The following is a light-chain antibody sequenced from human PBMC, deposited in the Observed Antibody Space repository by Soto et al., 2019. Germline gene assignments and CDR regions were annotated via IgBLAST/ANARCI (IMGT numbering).Light chain of an antibody. CDR2: LGS. Sequence: DIVMTQSPLSLPVTPGEPASISCRSSQSLLHSNGYNYLDWYLQKPGQSPQLLIYLGSNRASGVPDRFSGSGSGTDFTLKISRVEAEDVRVYYCMQALQTLWTFGQRTKVEIK. CDR3: MQALQTLWT. CDR1: QSLLHSNGYNY. V-gene: IGKV2-28*01. J-gene: IGKJ1*01.